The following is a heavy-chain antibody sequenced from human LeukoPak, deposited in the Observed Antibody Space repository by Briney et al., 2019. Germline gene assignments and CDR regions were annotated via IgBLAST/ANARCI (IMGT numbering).Heavy chain of an antibody. Sequence: GGSLRLSCAASGFTFSCYGIHWVRQAPGKGLEWVAVISYDGSNQYYAESVKGRFTISRDNSKNTLYLQMNSLRAEDTAVYYCARDLRNSGYVDYWGQGTLVTVSS. CDR3: ARDLRNSGYVDY. D-gene: IGHD5-12*01. J-gene: IGHJ4*02. V-gene: IGHV3-30*03. CDR1: GFTFSCYG. CDR2: ISYDGSNQ.